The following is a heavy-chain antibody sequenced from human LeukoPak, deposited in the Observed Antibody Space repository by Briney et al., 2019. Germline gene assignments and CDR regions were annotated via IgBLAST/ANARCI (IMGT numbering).Heavy chain of an antibody. J-gene: IGHJ4*02. D-gene: IGHD3-3*01. CDR3: ARRRSGGYLDY. V-gene: IGHV4-59*12. CDR2: ISYSGST. Sequence: PSETLSLTCTVSGGSIRTYYWSWIRQPPGKGLEWIGYISYSGSTNYNPSLRSRVSMSVDTSKNHFSLNLTSVTAADTALYYCARRRSGGYLDYWGQGILVTVSS. CDR1: GGSIRTYY.